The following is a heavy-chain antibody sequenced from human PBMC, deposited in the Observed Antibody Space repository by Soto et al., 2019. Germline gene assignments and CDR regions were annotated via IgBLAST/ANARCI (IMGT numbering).Heavy chain of an antibody. V-gene: IGHV1-18*01. CDR2: ISAYNGNT. Sequence: ASVKVSCKASGYTFTSYGISWVRQAPGQGLEWMGWISAYNGNTNYAQKLQGRVTMTTDTSTSTAYMELRSLRSDDTAVYYCARDRGYDFWRDPDYYYYYMDVWGKGTTVTVSS. D-gene: IGHD3-3*01. CDR1: GYTFTSYG. J-gene: IGHJ6*03. CDR3: ARDRGYDFWRDPDYYYYYMDV.